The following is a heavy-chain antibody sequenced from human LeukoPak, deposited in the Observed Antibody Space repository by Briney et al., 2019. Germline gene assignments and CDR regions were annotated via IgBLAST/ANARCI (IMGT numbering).Heavy chain of an antibody. CDR2: IYHSGST. CDR1: GYSISSGYY. J-gene: IGHJ6*02. Sequence: PSETLSLTCTVSGYSISSGYYWGWIRQPPGKGLEWIGSIYHSGSTYYNPSLKSRVTISVDTSKNQFSLKLSSVTAADTAVYYCARTFGGILTGYYPAHYYYYGMDVWGQGTTVTVSS. CDR3: ARTFGGILTGYYPAHYYYYGMDV. V-gene: IGHV4-38-2*02. D-gene: IGHD3-9*01.